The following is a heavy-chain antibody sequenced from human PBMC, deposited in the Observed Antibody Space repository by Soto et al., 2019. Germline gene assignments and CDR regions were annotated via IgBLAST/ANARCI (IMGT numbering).Heavy chain of an antibody. CDR1: SYSLSSGLY. D-gene: IGHD1-1*01. CDR3: AIGNPDWFDP. V-gene: IGHV4-38-2*01. Sequence: LXLTFAVSSYSLSSGLYWDWIRQPPGTGLEWIGTIYRGGITYYNPSLKSRVTISIDTSKNHFSLRLSSVTATDTAVYFCAIGNPDWFDPWGQGTMVTVSS. CDR2: IYRGGIT. J-gene: IGHJ5*02.